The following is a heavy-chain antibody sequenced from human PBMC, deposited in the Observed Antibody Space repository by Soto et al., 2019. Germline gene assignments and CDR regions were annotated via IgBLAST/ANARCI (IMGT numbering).Heavy chain of an antibody. CDR3: ARRLTTSVTAMGY. Sequence: QVQLVESGGGVVQPGRSLRLSCSASGFTFSDYAIHWVRQAPGKGLEWVAVISDDGINKYTADSVKGRFIISRHNSKNTVFLQMSSLGPEDTAVYYCARRLTTSVTAMGYWGQGTLVTVSS. D-gene: IGHD4-17*01. V-gene: IGHV3-30-3*01. CDR2: ISDDGINK. J-gene: IGHJ4*02. CDR1: GFTFSDYA.